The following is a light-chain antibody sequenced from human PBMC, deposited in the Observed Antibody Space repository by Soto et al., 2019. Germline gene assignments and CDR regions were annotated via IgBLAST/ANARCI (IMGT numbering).Light chain of an antibody. V-gene: IGKV3-15*01. CDR3: QQYNNQSPIT. J-gene: IGKJ5*01. CDR2: RAS. Sequence: EIVMTQSPATLSVSPGERATLSCRASQSVSSNLAGYQQKPGQAPRLLIYRASTRATGIPARFSGSGSGIEFTLTISSLQSEDFAVSYGQQYNNQSPITFVQGKRLEIK. CDR1: QSVSSN.